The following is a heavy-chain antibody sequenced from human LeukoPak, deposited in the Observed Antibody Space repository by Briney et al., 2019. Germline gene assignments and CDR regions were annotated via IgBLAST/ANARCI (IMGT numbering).Heavy chain of an antibody. Sequence: GGSLRLSCAASGFAFSSYAIHWVRQAPGKGLEWVAVISYDGNNKYYADSVKGRFTISRDNSKNTLNLQMNSLRAEDTAVYYCARDLGQYYDTSDNWFDPWGQGTLVTVSS. CDR2: ISYDGNNK. D-gene: IGHD3-22*01. V-gene: IGHV3-30*04. J-gene: IGHJ5*02. CDR3: ARDLGQYYDTSDNWFDP. CDR1: GFAFSSYA.